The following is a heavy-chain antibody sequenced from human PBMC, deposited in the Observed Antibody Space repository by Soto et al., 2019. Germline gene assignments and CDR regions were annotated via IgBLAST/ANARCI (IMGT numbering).Heavy chain of an antibody. V-gene: IGHV3-53*01. D-gene: IGHD3-10*01. CDR1: GFTVSNNY. CDR3: ATIPGGGGY. CDR2: IYSGGYT. Sequence: EVQLVESGGGLIQPGGSLRLSCAVSGFTVSNNYMSWVRQAPGKGLEGVSVIYSGGYTAYGDSVKGRFTISRDNSKNNPFLQKKSLSADAPPVFYCATIPGGGGYWGQGTLVTVSS. J-gene: IGHJ4*02.